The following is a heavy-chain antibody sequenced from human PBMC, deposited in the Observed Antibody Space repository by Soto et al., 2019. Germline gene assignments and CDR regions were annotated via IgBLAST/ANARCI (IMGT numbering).Heavy chain of an antibody. CDR1: GVTFSTYA. V-gene: IGHV3-23*01. J-gene: IGHJ4*02. CDR2: IVNTGDTT. CDR3: AKEITGGGAFDY. D-gene: IGHD3-16*01. Sequence: PGGVLGLSCAASGVTFSTYAMSWVRQAPGEGLEWVSAIVNTGDTTYYTDSVKGRFTISRDNSRNTVYLQMNSLRAEDTAVYYCAKEITGGGAFDYWGQGTLVPVSS.